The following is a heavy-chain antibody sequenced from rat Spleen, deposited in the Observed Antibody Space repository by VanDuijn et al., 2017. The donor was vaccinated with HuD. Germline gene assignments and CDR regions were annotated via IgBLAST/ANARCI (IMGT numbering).Heavy chain of an antibody. J-gene: IGHJ2*01. CDR2: ISYDGTAT. V-gene: IGHV5-25*01. CDR3: ARHNVTTGDYFDY. Sequence: EVQLVESGGGLVQPGRSMKLSCAASGLSFSNYDMAWVRQAQTTGLEWVASISYDGTATYYRVSGKGRFTLSRDNAKSTLYLKMGSLRSEDTATYYCARHNVTTGDYFDYWGQGVMVTVSS. CDR1: GLSFSNYD. D-gene: IGHD1-10*01.